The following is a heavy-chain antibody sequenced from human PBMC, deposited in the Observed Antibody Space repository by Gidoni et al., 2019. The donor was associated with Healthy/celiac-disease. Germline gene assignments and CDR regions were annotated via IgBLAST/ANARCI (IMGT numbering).Heavy chain of an antibody. V-gene: IGHV1-58*01. CDR2: IVVGSGNT. J-gene: IGHJ4*02. CDR1: GFTFTSSA. Sequence: QMHLVQSGPEVKQPVTSVKVSCKASGFTFTSSAVQWVRQARGQRLEWIGWIVVGSGNTNYAQKFQERVTITRDMSTSTAYMELSSLRSEDTAVYYCAADGDSSGYYSYGGQGTLVTVSS. D-gene: IGHD3-22*01. CDR3: AADGDSSGYYSY.